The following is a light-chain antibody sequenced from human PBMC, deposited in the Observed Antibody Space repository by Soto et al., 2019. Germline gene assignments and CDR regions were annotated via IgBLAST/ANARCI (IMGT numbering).Light chain of an antibody. CDR1: QSVSSSY. V-gene: IGKV3-15*01. J-gene: IGKJ4*01. CDR3: QHYKTWPLA. CDR2: DAY. Sequence: EIVLTQSPCTLSLSPGERAILSCGVSQSVSSSYLAWYQQKPGQAPRLLIYDAYLRATGVPARFSGSGSGTEFTLTISSLQSEDFAVYYCQHYKTWPLAFGGGTKVDIK.